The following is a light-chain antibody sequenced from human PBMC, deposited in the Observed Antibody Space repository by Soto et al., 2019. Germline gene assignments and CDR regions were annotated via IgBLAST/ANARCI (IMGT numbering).Light chain of an antibody. J-gene: IGKJ1*01. CDR3: QQYGSSGT. V-gene: IGKV3-20*01. Sequence: EIVLTQSPGPLSLSPGERATLSCRASQSVSNNYLAWYQQKPGQAPRLLIYGASNRATGMPDRFSGSGSGTDFTLTISRLEPEDFAVYYCQQYGSSGTFGQGTKVDIK. CDR1: QSVSNNY. CDR2: GAS.